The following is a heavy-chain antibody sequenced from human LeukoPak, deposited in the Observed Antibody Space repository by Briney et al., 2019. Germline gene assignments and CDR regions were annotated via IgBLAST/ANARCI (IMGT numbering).Heavy chain of an antibody. CDR1: GFTFSSYE. CDR3: ARESPGATRDY. CDR2: ISSSGTTI. D-gene: IGHD1-26*01. V-gene: IGHV3-48*03. Sequence: PGGSLRLSCAVSGFTFSSYEMNWVRQAPGKGLEWVSYISSSGTTIYYADSVKGRFTISRDNAKNSLYLHMNSLRAEDTAIYYCARESPGATRDYWGQGTLVTVSS. J-gene: IGHJ4*02.